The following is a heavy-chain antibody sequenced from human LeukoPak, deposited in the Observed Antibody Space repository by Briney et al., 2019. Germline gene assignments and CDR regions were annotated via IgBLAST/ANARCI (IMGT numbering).Heavy chain of an antibody. Sequence: ASVKVSCKASGYTFTGYYMHWVRQAPGQGLEWMGWINPNSGGTNYAQKFQGRVTMTRDTPISAAYMELSRLRSDDTAVYYCARSGITMVRGVIIGGEPFDYWGQGTLVTVSS. D-gene: IGHD3-10*01. CDR2: INPNSGGT. CDR3: ARSGITMVRGVIIGGEPFDY. V-gene: IGHV1-2*02. J-gene: IGHJ4*02. CDR1: GYTFTGYY.